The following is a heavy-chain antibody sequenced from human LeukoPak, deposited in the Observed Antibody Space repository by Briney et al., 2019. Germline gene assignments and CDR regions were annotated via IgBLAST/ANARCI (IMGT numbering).Heavy chain of an antibody. CDR3: ARVDRYDSSGYYYDAFGI. CDR2: INWNGGST. J-gene: IGHJ3*02. D-gene: IGHD3-22*01. CDR1: GFTFDDYG. V-gene: IGHV3-20*04. Sequence: GGSLRLSCVASGFTFDDYGMSWVRQAPGKGLEWVSGINWNGGSTGYADSVKGRFTISRDNAKNSLYLQMNSLRAEDTALYYCARVDRYDSSGYYYDAFGIWGQGTMVTVSS.